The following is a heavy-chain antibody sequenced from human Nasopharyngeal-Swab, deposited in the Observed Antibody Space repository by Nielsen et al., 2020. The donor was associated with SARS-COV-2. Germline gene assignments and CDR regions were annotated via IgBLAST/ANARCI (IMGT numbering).Heavy chain of an antibody. J-gene: IGHJ6*02. CDR1: GFTFSDYY. D-gene: IGHD3-3*01. V-gene: IGHV3-11*04. Sequence: GESLKISCAASGFTFSDYYMSWIRQAPGKRLEWVSYISSSGSTIYHADSVKGRFTISRDNAKNSLYLQMNSLRAEDTAVYYCARDYDFWSGYLYYGMDVWGQGTTVTVSS. CDR3: ARDYDFWSGYLYYGMDV. CDR2: ISSSGSTI.